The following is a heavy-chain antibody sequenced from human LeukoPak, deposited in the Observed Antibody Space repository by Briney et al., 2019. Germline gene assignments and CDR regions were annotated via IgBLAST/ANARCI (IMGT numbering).Heavy chain of an antibody. Sequence: GRSLRLSCAASGFTFSSYWMHWVRQAPGKGLVWVSRIDSGVSSTIYADSVKGRFTISRDNAKNTLYLQMNSLRAEDTAVYYCTRGRYCFDYWGQGTLVTVSS. CDR2: IDSGVSST. V-gene: IGHV3-74*01. CDR1: GFTFSSYW. D-gene: IGHD4-17*01. J-gene: IGHJ4*02. CDR3: TRGRYCFDY.